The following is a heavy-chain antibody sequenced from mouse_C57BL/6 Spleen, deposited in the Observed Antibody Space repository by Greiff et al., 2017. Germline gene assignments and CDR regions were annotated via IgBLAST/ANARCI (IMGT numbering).Heavy chain of an antibody. V-gene: IGHV5-17*01. CDR2: ISSGSSTI. D-gene: IGHD1-1*01. Sequence: EVKLMESGGGLVKPGGSLKLSCAASGFTFSDYGMHWVRQAPEKGLEWVAYISSGSSTIYYADTVKGRFTISRDNAKNTLFLQMTSLRSEDTAMEYCDKGSAGGSSYCAMEYWGQGASVTVSS. CDR1: GFTFSDYG. J-gene: IGHJ4*01. CDR3: DKGSAGGSSYCAMEY.